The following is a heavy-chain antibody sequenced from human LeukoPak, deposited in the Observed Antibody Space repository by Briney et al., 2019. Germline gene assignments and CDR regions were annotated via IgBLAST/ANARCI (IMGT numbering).Heavy chain of an antibody. CDR3: ARNWGIMITFGGLNWLDP. Sequence: PSETLSLTCAVYGGSFSGYYWSLIRQPPGKGLELIGEINHSGSTNYNPSLKSRVTISVDTSKNQFSLKLSSVTAADTAVYYCARNWGIMITFGGLNWLDPWGQGTLVTVSS. CDR2: INHSGST. J-gene: IGHJ5*02. D-gene: IGHD3-16*01. CDR1: GGSFSGYY. V-gene: IGHV4-34*01.